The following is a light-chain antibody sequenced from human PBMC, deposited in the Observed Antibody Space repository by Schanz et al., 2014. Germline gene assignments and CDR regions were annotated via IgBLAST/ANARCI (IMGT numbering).Light chain of an antibody. CDR2: DVS. CDR3: SSYTSSSTQV. J-gene: IGLJ1*01. Sequence: QSALTQPPSASGSPGQSITISCTGTSSDVGGYNYVSWYQQHPGKAPKLMIYDVSNRPSGVSNRFSGSKSGNTASLTISGLQAEDEADYYCSSYTSSSTQVFGTGTKLTV. V-gene: IGLV2-14*03. CDR1: SSDVGGYNY.